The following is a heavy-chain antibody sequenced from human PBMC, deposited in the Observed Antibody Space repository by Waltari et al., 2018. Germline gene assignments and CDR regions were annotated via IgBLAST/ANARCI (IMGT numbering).Heavy chain of an antibody. CDR1: GFTFSRHW. CDR2: INSDGSST. V-gene: IGHV3-74*01. CDR3: ARAPRSPHKQQLEGGFDY. Sequence: EVQLVESGGGLVQPGGSLRLSCAASGFTFSRHWMHWVRHAPGKGLVGVSRINSDGSSTSYADSVKGRFTISRDNAKNTLYLQMNSLRAEDTAVYYCARAPRSPHKQQLEGGFDYWGQGTLVTVSS. J-gene: IGHJ4*02. D-gene: IGHD6-6*01.